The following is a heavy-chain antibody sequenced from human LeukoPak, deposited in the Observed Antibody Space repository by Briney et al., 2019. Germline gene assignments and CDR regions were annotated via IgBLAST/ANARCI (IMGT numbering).Heavy chain of an antibody. Sequence: SETLSLTCTAPGGSISSYYWSWIRQPAGKGLEWIGRIYASGSTNYNPSLKSRVTMSVDTSKSQFSLKLISVTAADTAVYYCARDPRGIVGANHNWFDPWGQGTLVTVSS. D-gene: IGHD1-26*01. J-gene: IGHJ5*02. CDR3: ARDPRGIVGANHNWFDP. V-gene: IGHV4-4*07. CDR1: GGSISSYY. CDR2: IYASGST.